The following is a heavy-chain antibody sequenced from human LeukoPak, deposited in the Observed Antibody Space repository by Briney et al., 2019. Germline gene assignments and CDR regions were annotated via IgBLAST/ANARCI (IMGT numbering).Heavy chain of an antibody. Sequence: PGGSLRLSCAASGFTFGSYAMSWVRQAPGKGLEWVSGLSASGGLTYYSDSVKGRFTISRDNSKNTLYLQMNSLRADDTAVYYCAKGGSSYSEMDYWGQGTLVTVSS. CDR2: LSASGGLT. CDR1: GFTFGSYA. D-gene: IGHD4-11*01. V-gene: IGHV3-23*01. CDR3: AKGGSSYSEMDY. J-gene: IGHJ4*02.